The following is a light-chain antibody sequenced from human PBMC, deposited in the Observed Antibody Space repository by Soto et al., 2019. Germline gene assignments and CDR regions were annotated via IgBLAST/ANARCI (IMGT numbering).Light chain of an antibody. Sequence: DIQMTQSPSTLSASVGDRVTITCRASQSVSIWLAWYQQKPGKAPRLLIYDAASLKTGVPSRFSGSGSGTNFTLTISSLQPDDFATYYCQYDSSVGQGTK. CDR3: QYDSS. V-gene: IGKV1-5*01. CDR2: DAA. CDR1: QSVSIW. J-gene: IGKJ2*01.